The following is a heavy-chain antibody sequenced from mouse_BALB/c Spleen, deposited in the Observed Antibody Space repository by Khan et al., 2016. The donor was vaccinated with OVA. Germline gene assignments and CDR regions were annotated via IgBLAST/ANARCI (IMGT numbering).Heavy chain of an antibody. D-gene: IGHD2-10*01. J-gene: IGHJ4*01. V-gene: IGHV2-6-1*01. Sequence: QVQLKESGPGLVAPSQSLSITCTISGFSLTNYGVHWVRQPPGKGLEWLVVIWSDGSTTYNSALKSRLTISKDNSKSRVFLKMSSLQTDDTAVYFCARQPYYHYNIMDYWGQGTSVTVSS. CDR3: ARQPYYHYNIMDY. CDR2: IWSDGST. CDR1: GFSLTNYG.